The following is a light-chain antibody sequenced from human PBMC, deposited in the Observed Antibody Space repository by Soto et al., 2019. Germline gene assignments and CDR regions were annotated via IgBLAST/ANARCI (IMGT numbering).Light chain of an antibody. J-gene: IGKJ1*01. V-gene: IGKV1-5*01. CDR3: QHYNSYSEA. Sequence: IKMTQPPSSLSASVEDRLTITARASQSISSYLNWYQQKPGKAPQLLIYGAYSLQSGVPSRFSGSGSGTEFTLTISSLQPDDFATYYCQHYNSYSEAFGQGTKVDIK. CDR1: QSISSY. CDR2: GAY.